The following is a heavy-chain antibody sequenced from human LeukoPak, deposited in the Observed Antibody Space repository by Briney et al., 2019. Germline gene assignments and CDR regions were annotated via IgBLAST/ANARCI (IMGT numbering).Heavy chain of an antibody. CDR3: ARFRRWLLDY. CDR2: INPNTGGT. Sequence: GASVKVSCKASGYTFTGGYMHWVRQAPGQGLEWMGWINPNTGGTSYAQKFQGRVTMTRDTSIDTAYMELSRLSSDDTAVYYCARFRRWLLDYWGQGTPVTVSS. V-gene: IGHV1-2*02. D-gene: IGHD4-23*01. CDR1: GYTFTGGY. J-gene: IGHJ4*02.